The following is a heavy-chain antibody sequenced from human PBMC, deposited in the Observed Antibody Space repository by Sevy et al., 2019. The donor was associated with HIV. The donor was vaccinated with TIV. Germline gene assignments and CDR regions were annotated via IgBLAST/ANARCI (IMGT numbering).Heavy chain of an antibody. CDR3: ARDGISSGWYRGYYFDY. V-gene: IGHV3-30*04. CDR2: ISYDGTDI. D-gene: IGHD6-19*01. J-gene: IGHJ4*02. Sequence: GESLKISCAASRFTFSSYAIHWVRQAPGKGLEWVAFISYDGTDIYYADSVKGRFTISRDNSKNTQFLQMNSLRAEDTAVYYCARDGISSGWYRGYYFDYWGQGTLVTVSS. CDR1: RFTFSSYA.